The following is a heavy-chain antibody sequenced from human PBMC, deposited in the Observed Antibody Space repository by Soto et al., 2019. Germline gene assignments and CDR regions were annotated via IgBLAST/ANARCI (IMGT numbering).Heavy chain of an antibody. CDR2: IDPSDSYT. Sequence: PGESLKISCKGSGYSFTSYWISWVRQMPGKGLEWMGRIDPSDSYTNYSPSFQGHVTISADKSISTAYLQWSSLKASDTAMYYCARENYYDSSGYYHAAPVDFWGQGILVTVSS. CDR3: ARENYYDSSGYYHAAPVDF. V-gene: IGHV5-10-1*01. J-gene: IGHJ4*02. D-gene: IGHD3-22*01. CDR1: GYSFTSYW.